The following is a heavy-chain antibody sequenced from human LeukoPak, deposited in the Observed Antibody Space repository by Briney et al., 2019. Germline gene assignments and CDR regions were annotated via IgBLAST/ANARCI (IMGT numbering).Heavy chain of an antibody. D-gene: IGHD5-12*01. CDR2: IYYSGSTNS. CDR1: GVSISSFY. V-gene: IGHV4-59*01. Sequence: SETLSLTCTVSGVSISSFYWSWIRQPPGKGLEWIGFIYYSGSTNSNYKPSLKSRVTISVDTSKNQFSLKLSSVTPADAAVYYCARGSKDIVATMAAFDIWGQGTMVTVSS. J-gene: IGHJ3*02. CDR3: ARGSKDIVATMAAFDI.